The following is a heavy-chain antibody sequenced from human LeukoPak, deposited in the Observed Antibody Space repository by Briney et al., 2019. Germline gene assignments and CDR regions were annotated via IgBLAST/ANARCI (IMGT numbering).Heavy chain of an antibody. V-gene: IGHV4-34*03. D-gene: IGHD3-10*01. Sequence: SETLSLTCAVYGGSFSGYYWSWIRQPPGKGLEWIGEINHSGSTNYNPSLKSRVTISVDTSKNQFSLKLSSVTAADTAVYYCVGGGNYGQFDYWGQGTLVTVSS. CDR3: VGGGNYGQFDY. CDR2: INHSGST. CDR1: GGSFSGYY. J-gene: IGHJ4*02.